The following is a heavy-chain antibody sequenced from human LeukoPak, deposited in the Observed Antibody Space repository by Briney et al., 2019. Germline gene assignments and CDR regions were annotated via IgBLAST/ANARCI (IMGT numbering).Heavy chain of an antibody. CDR1: GFTFSCYA. D-gene: IGHD6-13*01. V-gene: IGHV3-23*01. CDR2: ISGSGGSS. CDR3: AKVDAVSSWGAY. J-gene: IGHJ4*02. Sequence: GRTLRISCAASGFTFSCYAMSVVRQAPGKRLEWDSAISGSGGSSYYADSVKGPFTISRDNSKNTLYLQMNSLRAEDTAVYYCAKVDAVSSWGAYWGQGTLVTVSS.